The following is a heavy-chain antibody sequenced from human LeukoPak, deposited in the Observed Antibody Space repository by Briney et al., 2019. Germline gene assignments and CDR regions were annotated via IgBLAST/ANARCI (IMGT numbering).Heavy chain of an antibody. D-gene: IGHD4-23*01. CDR2: IRNKANSYTT. CDR3: ARRVFGGNCYYDY. J-gene: IGHJ4*02. Sequence: PGGSLRLSCAASGFTFSDHYMDWVRQAPGKGLEWVGRIRNKANSYTTDYAESVKGRFTISRDDSKNSLYLQMNSLKTEDTAVYYCARRVFGGNCYYDYWGQGALVTVSS. CDR1: GFTFSDHY. V-gene: IGHV3-72*01.